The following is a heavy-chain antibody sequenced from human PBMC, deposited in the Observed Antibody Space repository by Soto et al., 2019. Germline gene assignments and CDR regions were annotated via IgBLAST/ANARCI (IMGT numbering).Heavy chain of an antibody. Sequence: QVQLVQSGAEVKKPGSSVKVSCKASGGTFSSYAISWVRQAPGQGLEWMGGIIPILGTANYAQKFQGRVTLPADESTSTAYMELSSLRSEDTAVYYCARYLRFGELSLDRPWGQGTLVTVSS. CDR2: IIPILGTA. CDR1: GGTFSSYA. D-gene: IGHD3-10*01. V-gene: IGHV1-69*11. CDR3: ARYLRFGELSLDRP. J-gene: IGHJ5*02.